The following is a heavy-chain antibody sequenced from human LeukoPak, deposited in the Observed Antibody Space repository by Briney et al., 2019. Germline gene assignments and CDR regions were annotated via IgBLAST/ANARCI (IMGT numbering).Heavy chain of an antibody. D-gene: IGHD5-12*01. Sequence: GRSLRLSCAASGXTFSSYGMHWVRQAPGTGLEWVAVISYDGSSKYYADSVKGRFTISRDNSKNTVYLQMNSLRAEDTAVYYCAKELVGSGYADWGQGTLVTVSS. V-gene: IGHV3-30*18. CDR1: GXTFSSYG. J-gene: IGHJ4*02. CDR2: ISYDGSSK. CDR3: AKELVGSGYAD.